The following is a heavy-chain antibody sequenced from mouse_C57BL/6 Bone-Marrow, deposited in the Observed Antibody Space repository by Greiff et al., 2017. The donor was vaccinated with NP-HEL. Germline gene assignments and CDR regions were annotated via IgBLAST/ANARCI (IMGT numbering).Heavy chain of an antibody. D-gene: IGHD2-2*01. V-gene: IGHV1-26*01. Sequence: EVQLQQSGPELVKPGASVKISCKASGYTFTDYYMNWVKQSHGKSLEWIGDINPNNGGTSYNQQFKGKATLTVDKSSSTAYMELRSLTSEDSAVYYCARSEGYDFDYWGQGTTLTVSS. CDR3: ARSEGYDFDY. CDR1: GYTFTDYY. CDR2: INPNNGGT. J-gene: IGHJ2*01.